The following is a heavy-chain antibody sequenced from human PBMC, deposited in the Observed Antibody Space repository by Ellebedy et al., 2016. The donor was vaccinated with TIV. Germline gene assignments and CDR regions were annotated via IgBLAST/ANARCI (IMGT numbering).Heavy chain of an antibody. D-gene: IGHD2-2*01. Sequence: SETLSLTXTVSGGSISSGGYSWSWIRQHPGKGLEWIGYIYYSGSTYSNPSLKSRVSISVDTSKNQFSLKLSSVSAADTAVYYCARYPTRVGAPKYYFDSWGQGTLVTVSS. CDR2: IYYSGST. V-gene: IGHV4-31*03. J-gene: IGHJ4*02. CDR3: ARYPTRVGAPKYYFDS. CDR1: GGSISSGGYS.